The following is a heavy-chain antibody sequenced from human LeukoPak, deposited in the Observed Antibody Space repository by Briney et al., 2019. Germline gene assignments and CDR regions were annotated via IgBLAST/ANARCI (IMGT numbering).Heavy chain of an antibody. V-gene: IGHV5-51*01. CDR2: IYPGDSDT. CDR1: GYSFTSYW. CDR3: ARDSEFFQGWRLRYFDGGLDV. J-gene: IGHJ6*04. Sequence: GESLKISCKGSGYSFTSYWIGWVRQMPGKGLEWMGIIYPGDSDTRYSPSFQGQVTISADKSISTAYLQWSSLRAEDTAVYYCARDSEFFQGWRLRYFDGGLDVWGKGTTVTVSS. D-gene: IGHD3-9*01.